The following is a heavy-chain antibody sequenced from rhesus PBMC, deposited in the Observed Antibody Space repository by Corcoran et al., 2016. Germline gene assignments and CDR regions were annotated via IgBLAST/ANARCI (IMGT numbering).Heavy chain of an antibody. D-gene: IGHD4-29*01. CDR3: TAYGSIYGSLDF. CDR1: GLTLSNYW. CDR2: IKNQADGGTA. J-gene: IGHJ5-2*02. Sequence: EVQLVESGGALVQAGGSLRLSCAASGLTLSNYWMNWVRQATGKGLEWVGFIKNQADGGTAAYAESVKGRFAISRDDSRNTLYLQMNSLKTEDTAFYYCTAYGSIYGSLDFWGRGVLVTVSS. V-gene: IGHV3-16*01.